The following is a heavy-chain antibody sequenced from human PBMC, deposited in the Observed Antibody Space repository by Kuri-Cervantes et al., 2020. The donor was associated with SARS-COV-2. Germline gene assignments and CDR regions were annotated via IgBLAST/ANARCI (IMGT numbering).Heavy chain of an antibody. Sequence: GESLKISCVASGFNFSTTDMHWVRQAPGKGLEWVTFISSDGKNKKCMASGKGRFTISRDNSQNTLHLQMKSLRDEDTAIYYCANDRAGVHDFWGQGTLVTVSS. CDR1: GFNFSTTD. CDR3: ANDRAGVHDF. D-gene: IGHD2-21*01. V-gene: IGHV3-30*18. J-gene: IGHJ4*02. CDR2: ISSDGKNK.